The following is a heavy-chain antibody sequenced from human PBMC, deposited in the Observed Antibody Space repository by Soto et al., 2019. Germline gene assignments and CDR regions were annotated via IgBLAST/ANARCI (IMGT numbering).Heavy chain of an antibody. D-gene: IGHD6-13*01. CDR3: AKDPPSERMQPDYGLDV. V-gene: IGHV3-23*01. J-gene: IGHJ6*02. Sequence: PGGSLRLSCAASGFTFDNCVMSWVRQAPGKGLEWLSLISGSGRYTDYADSVKGRFTISRDNSKNTLYLQMNSLRVEDTAVYYCAKDPPSERMQPDYGLDVWGQGTTVTVSS. CDR1: GFTFDNCV. CDR2: ISGSGRYT.